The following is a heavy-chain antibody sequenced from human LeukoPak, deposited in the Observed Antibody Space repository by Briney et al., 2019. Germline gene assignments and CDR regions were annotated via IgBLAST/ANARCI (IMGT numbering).Heavy chain of an antibody. V-gene: IGHV3-48*01. Sequence: PGGSLRLSCAASGFTFSSYSMNWVRQAPGKGLEWVSYISSSSSTIYYADSVKGRCTISRDNAKNPLYLQMNSLRAEDTAVYYCARGYSGSYFAYWGQGTLVTVSS. CDR1: GFTFSSYS. CDR2: ISSSSSTI. D-gene: IGHD1-26*01. CDR3: ARGYSGSYFAY. J-gene: IGHJ4*02.